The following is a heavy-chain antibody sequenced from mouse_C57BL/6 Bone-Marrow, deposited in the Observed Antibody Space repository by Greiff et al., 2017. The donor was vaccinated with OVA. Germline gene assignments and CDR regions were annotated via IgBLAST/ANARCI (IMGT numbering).Heavy chain of an antibody. CDR2: IYPRSGNT. J-gene: IGHJ1*03. D-gene: IGHD2-2*01. CDR3: ARGGYCGYDHWYFDV. CDR1: GYTFTSYG. V-gene: IGHV1-81*01. Sequence: VQLQQSGAELARPGASVKLSCKASGYTFTSYGISWVKQRTGQGLEWIGEIYPRSGNTYYNEKFKGKATLTADKSSSTAYMELRSLTSEDSAVYFCARGGYCGYDHWYFDVWGTGTTVTVSS.